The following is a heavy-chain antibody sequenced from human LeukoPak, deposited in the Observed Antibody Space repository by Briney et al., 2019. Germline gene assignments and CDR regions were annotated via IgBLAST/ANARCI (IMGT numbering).Heavy chain of an antibody. CDR2: TYYRSKWYN. Sequence: SQTLSLTCAISGDSVSSNSAAWNWIRQSPSRGLEWLGRTYYRSKWYNDYAVSVKSRITINPDTSQNHFSLQLNSVTPEDTAVFYCARGVAVAGTKAFDIWGQGTMVTVSS. D-gene: IGHD6-19*01. J-gene: IGHJ3*02. V-gene: IGHV6-1*01. CDR3: ARGVAVAGTKAFDI. CDR1: GDSVSSNSAA.